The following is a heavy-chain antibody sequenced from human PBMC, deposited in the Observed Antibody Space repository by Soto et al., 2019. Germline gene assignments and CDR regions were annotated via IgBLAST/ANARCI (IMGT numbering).Heavy chain of an antibody. CDR2: ISWNSGSI. CDR3: AKGKAARPEAGYFDY. CDR1: GFTFDDYA. V-gene: IGHV3-9*01. J-gene: IGHJ4*02. Sequence: EVQLVESGGGLVQPGRSLRLSCAASGFTFDDYAMHWVRQAPGKGLEWVSGISWNSGSIGYADSVKGRFTISRDNAKNSLYLQMNSLRAEDTGLYYCAKGKAARPEAGYFDYWGQGTLVTVSS. D-gene: IGHD6-6*01.